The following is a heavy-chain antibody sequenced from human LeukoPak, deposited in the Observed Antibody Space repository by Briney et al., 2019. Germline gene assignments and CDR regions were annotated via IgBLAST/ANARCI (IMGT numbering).Heavy chain of an antibody. D-gene: IGHD5-18*01. CDR2: IVPIFGTA. CDR3: ARADLGYSYGYNY. Sequence: SVKVSCKASGGTFSSYAISWVRQAPGQGLEWMGGIVPIFGTANYAQKFQGRVTITADESTSTAYMGLSSLRSEDTAVYYCARADLGYSYGYNYWGQGTLVTVSS. J-gene: IGHJ4*02. CDR1: GGTFSSYA. V-gene: IGHV1-69*01.